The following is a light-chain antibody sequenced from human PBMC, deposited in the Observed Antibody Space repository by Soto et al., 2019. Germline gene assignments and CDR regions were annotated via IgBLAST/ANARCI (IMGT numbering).Light chain of an antibody. J-gene: IGKJ1*01. CDR2: KAS. Sequence: DIQMTQSPSTLSGSVGDRVTITCRASQTISSWLAWYQQKQGKAPKLLIYKASTLKSGVPSRFSRSGSGTEFTLTISSLQPDDFATYYCQHYNSYSEAFGQGTKVELK. CDR3: QHYNSYSEA. CDR1: QTISSW. V-gene: IGKV1-5*03.